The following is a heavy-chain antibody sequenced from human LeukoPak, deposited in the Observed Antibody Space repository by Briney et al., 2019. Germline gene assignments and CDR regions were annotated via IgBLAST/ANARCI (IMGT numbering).Heavy chain of an antibody. Sequence: GGSLRLSCAASGFTFSDSYMSWIRQVPGKGLEWVSYVSSSGSTIYYADSVKGRFTISRDNGKNSLYLQMNSLRAEDTAVYYCARGFQLDYFYYGIDVWGQGTTVTVSS. CDR2: VSSSGSTI. V-gene: IGHV3-11*01. CDR3: ARGFQLDYFYYGIDV. CDR1: GFTFSDSY. J-gene: IGHJ6*02. D-gene: IGHD2-2*03.